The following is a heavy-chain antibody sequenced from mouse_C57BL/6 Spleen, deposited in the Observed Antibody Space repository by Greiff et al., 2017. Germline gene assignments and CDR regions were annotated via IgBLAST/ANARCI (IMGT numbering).Heavy chain of an antibody. CDR3: TGPFYYGSSYWYFDV. V-gene: IGHV6-3*01. CDR2: IRLKSDNYAT. Sequence: EVKLVESGGGLVQPGGSMKLSCVASGFTFSNYWMNWVRQSPEKGLEWVAQIRLKSDNYATHYAESVKGRFTISRDDSKSSVYLQMNNLRAEDTGIYYCTGPFYYGSSYWYFDVWGTGTMVTVSS. J-gene: IGHJ1*03. CDR1: GFTFSNYW. D-gene: IGHD1-1*01.